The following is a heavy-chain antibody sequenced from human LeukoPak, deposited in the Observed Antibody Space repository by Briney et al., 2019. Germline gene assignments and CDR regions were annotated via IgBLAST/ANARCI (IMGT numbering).Heavy chain of an antibody. V-gene: IGHV4-4*07. CDR3: AXDTEYSSSSYYYXYYXDV. D-gene: IGHD6-6*01. Sequence: SETLSLTCTVSGGSISSYYWSWIRRPAGKGLEWIGRIYTSGSTNYNPSLKSRVTMSVDTSKNQFSLKLSSVTAADTAVYYYAXDTEYSSSSYYYXYYXDVXGKGXTVTV. CDR2: IYTSGST. J-gene: IGHJ6*03. CDR1: GGSISSYY.